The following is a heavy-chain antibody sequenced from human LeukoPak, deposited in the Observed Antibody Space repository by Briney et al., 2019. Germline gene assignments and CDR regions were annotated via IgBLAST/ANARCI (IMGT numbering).Heavy chain of an antibody. CDR2: ISWNSGSI. V-gene: IGHV3-9*01. Sequence: GRSLGPYCAAFGFTLHEYAMQLVRQAPGQGLGWVAGISWNSGSIGYADSVKGRFTISRDNAKHSLYLQMNSLRAEDTALYYCAKDIRLGATFGDYFDYWGQGTLVTVSS. CDR3: AKDIRLGATFGDYFDY. D-gene: IGHD1-26*01. CDR1: GFTLHEYA. J-gene: IGHJ4*02.